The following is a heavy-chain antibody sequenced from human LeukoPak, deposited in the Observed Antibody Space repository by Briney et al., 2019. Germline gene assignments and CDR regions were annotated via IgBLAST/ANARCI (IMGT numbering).Heavy chain of an antibody. V-gene: IGHV4-39*07. J-gene: IGHJ4*02. Sequence: SETLSLTCTVSGGSISSSSYYWGWIRQPPGKGLEWIGSIYYSGSTNNNPSLKSRVTISVDTSKNQFSLKLSSMTAADTAVYYCARGRGPFDNWGQGTLVTVSS. CDR2: IYYSGST. CDR3: ARGRGPFDN. CDR1: GGSISSSSYY.